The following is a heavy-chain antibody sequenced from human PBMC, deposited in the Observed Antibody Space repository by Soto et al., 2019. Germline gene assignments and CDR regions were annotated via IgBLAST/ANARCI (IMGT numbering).Heavy chain of an antibody. Sequence: HPGGSPRLSCAASGITISNYPMSWVRQAPGKGLDWVSGISGSGDRTYYADSAKGRFTISKDISRNSLSLQLDSLGVEDTAVYFCVKDDGGYPSTAPHWGQGTLVTVSS. CDR2: ISGSGDRT. D-gene: IGHD3-22*01. J-gene: IGHJ4*02. V-gene: IGHV3-23*01. CDR1: GITISNYP. CDR3: VKDDGGYPSTAPH.